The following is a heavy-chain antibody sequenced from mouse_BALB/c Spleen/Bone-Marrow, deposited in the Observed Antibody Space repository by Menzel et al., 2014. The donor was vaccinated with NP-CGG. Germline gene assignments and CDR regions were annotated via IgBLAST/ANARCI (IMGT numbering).Heavy chain of an antibody. D-gene: IGHD2-2*01. J-gene: IGHJ3*01. CDR3: TREGLRRGFAY. CDR1: GFTFSNYW. Sequence: EVKLMESGGGLVQPGGSMKLSCVASGFTFSNYWMNWVRQSPEKGLEWVAEIRLKSNNYATHYAESVKGRFTISRDDSKSSVYPQMNNLRAEDTGIYYCTREGLRRGFAYWGQGTLVTVSA. CDR2: IRLKSNNYAT. V-gene: IGHV6-6*02.